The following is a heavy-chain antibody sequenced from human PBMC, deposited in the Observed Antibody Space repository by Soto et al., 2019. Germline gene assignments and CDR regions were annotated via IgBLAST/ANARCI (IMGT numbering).Heavy chain of an antibody. CDR3: ARHPGYYDILTGYSTYYFDY. V-gene: IGHV4-30-2*03. CDR1: GGSISSGGYS. J-gene: IGHJ4*02. D-gene: IGHD3-9*01. CDR2: IYHSGST. Sequence: SETLSLTCAVSGGSISSGGYSWSWIRQPPGKGLEWIGYIYHSGSTNYKQSLKSRVTISVDTSKNQFSLKLSSVTAADTAVYYCARHPGYYDILTGYSTYYFDYWGQGTPVTVSS.